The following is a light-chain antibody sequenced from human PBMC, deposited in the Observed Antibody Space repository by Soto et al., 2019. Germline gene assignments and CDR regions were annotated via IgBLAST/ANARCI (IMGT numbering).Light chain of an antibody. CDR3: QQRSNWPPGIT. Sequence: EIVLTQSPATLSLSPGERATLSCRASRSINNYLAWYQQRPGQAPRLLFYDASNRATGIPARFNGSGSGTDFTLTITALEPDDFAVDYCQQRSNWPPGITFGQGTKLEIK. J-gene: IGKJ2*01. CDR2: DAS. V-gene: IGKV3-11*01. CDR1: RSINNY.